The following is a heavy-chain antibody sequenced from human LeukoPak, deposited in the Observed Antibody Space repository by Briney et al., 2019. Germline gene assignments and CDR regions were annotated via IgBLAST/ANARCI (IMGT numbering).Heavy chain of an antibody. CDR2: INHSGST. J-gene: IGHJ4*02. CDR3: ARYAVTKYYFDY. V-gene: IGHV4-34*01. D-gene: IGHD4-17*01. Sequence: SETLSLTCAVYGGAFSGYYWDWIRQPPGKWLEWIGEINHSGSTNYNPSLKSRVTISVDTSKNQFSLKLSSVTAADTAVYYCARYAVTKYYFDYWGQGTLVTVSS. CDR1: GGAFSGYY.